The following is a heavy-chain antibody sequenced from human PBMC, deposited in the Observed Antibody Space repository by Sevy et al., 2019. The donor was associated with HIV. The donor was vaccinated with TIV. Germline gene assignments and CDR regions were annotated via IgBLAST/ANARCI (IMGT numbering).Heavy chain of an antibody. CDR2: ISAYNGNT. CDR1: GYTFTSYG. V-gene: IGHV1-18*01. Sequence: ASVKVSCKASGYTFTSYGISWVRRAPGQGLEWMGWISAYNGNTNYAQKLQGRVTMTTDTSTSTAYMELRSLRSDDTAVYYCARDRNECTGGVCYSSPNYSEPNWFDPWGQGTLVTVSS. CDR3: ARDRNECTGGVCYSSPNYSEPNWFDP. D-gene: IGHD2-8*02. J-gene: IGHJ5*02.